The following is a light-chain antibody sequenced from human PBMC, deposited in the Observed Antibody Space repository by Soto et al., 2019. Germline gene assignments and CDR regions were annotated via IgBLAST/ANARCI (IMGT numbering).Light chain of an antibody. Sequence: QSVLTQPPSVSGAPGQTVTISCTGSSSNFGAGHDVNWYQQLPGSAPKLVIYSDFKRPSGVPARFSGSGSGTSASLAITGLQPEDEASYYCQAYDNSLRGWVFGGGTKLTVL. CDR3: QAYDNSLRGWV. CDR2: SDF. J-gene: IGLJ3*02. CDR1: SSNFGAGHD. V-gene: IGLV1-40*01.